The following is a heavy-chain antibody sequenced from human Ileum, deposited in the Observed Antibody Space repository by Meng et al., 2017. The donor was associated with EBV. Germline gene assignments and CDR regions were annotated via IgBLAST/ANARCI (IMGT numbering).Heavy chain of an antibody. CDR1: GFTFSSYN. Sequence: VPWVAAGGGLVKPGGSLRLSCAASGFTFSSYNMNWVRQAPGKGLEWVSYIGSNTNYIYYADSVKGRFTISRDNTKNSLYLQMNSLRAEDTGVYYCARDNDFGYFDNWGLGTLVTVSS. J-gene: IGHJ4*02. V-gene: IGHV3-21*01. D-gene: IGHD4/OR15-4a*01. CDR2: IGSNTNYI. CDR3: ARDNDFGYFDN.